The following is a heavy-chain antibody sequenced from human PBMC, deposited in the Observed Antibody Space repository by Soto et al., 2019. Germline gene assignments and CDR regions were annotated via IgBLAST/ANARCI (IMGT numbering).Heavy chain of an antibody. Sequence: SETLSLTCTVSGGSISSYYWSWIRQPPGKGLEWIGYIYYSGSTNYNPSLKSRVTISVDTSKNQFSLKLSSVTAADTAVYYCASGRGSGLTLDYWGQGTLVTVSS. CDR2: IYYSGST. J-gene: IGHJ4*02. D-gene: IGHD3-10*01. CDR3: ASGRGSGLTLDY. CDR1: GGSISSYY. V-gene: IGHV4-59*08.